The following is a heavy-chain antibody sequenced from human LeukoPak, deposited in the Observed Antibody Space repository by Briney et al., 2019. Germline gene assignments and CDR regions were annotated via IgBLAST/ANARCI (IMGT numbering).Heavy chain of an antibody. V-gene: IGHV3-43*01. J-gene: IGHJ5*02. D-gene: IGHD2-15*01. CDR1: GFNLHEYT. CDR3: VKDGIDGATWGYSGS. CDR2: LTWDGHIM. Sequence: GGSLRLSCVVSGFNLHEYTKHWVRQVPEKGLEWVALLTWDGHIMSYGDSVKGRFNISRDDTKNSLYLDMSRLNFDDSGLYYCVKDGIDGATWGYSGSWGRGTLVSVST.